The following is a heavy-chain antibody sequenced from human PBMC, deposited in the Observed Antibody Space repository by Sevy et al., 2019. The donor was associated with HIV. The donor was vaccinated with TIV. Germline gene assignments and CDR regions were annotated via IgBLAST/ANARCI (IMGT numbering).Heavy chain of an antibody. CDR2: ISGSGGST. CDR1: GFTFSSYA. D-gene: IGHD6-19*01. Sequence: GGSLRLSCAASGFTFSSYAMSWVRQAPGKGLEWVAVISGSGGSTYYADSVKGRFTISRDNSKNTLYLQMNSLRAEDTAVYYCAKDRRIAVADNFDYWGQGTLVTVSS. CDR3: AKDRRIAVADNFDY. V-gene: IGHV3-23*01. J-gene: IGHJ4*02.